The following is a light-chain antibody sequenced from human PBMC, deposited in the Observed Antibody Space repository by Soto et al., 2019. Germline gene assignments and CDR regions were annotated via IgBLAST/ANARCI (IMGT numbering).Light chain of an antibody. V-gene: IGLV2-14*01. CDR3: ASYGTVSTTMI. J-gene: IGLJ2*01. Sequence: QSVLTQPASVSASPGQSITISCTGTSSDVGAYNYVSWYQQYPGKAPKLIIYDVVKRPSGISNRFSGSKSGNTASLTISGLQAEDEADYYCASYGTVSTTMIFGGGTKVTVL. CDR2: DVV. CDR1: SSDVGAYNY.